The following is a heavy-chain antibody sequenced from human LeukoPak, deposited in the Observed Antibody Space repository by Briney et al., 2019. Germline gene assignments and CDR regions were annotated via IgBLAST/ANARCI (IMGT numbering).Heavy chain of an antibody. CDR1: GFTFSSYS. CDR3: AREWAIVALDY. CDR2: ISSSSSTI. V-gene: IGHV3-48*01. J-gene: IGHJ4*02. Sequence: PGGSLRLSCAASGFTFSSYSTNWVRQTPGKGLEWVSYISSSSSTIYYADSVKGRFTISRDNAKNSLYLQMNSLRAEDTAVYYCAREWAIVALDYWGQGTLVTVSS. D-gene: IGHD5-12*01.